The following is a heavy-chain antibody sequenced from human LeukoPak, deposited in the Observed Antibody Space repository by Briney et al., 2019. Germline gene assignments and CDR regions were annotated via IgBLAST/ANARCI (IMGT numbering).Heavy chain of an antibody. J-gene: IGHJ6*03. CDR3: LTGFQYGLWGVPYFYYMHA. D-gene: IGHD3-10*01. CDR2: INPSGGST. Sequence: GASVKVSCKASGYTFTNYYIHWVRQAPGQGLEWLGVINPSGGSTNYAQRFLGRVTLTRDTSTTTAYMELSSLRSEDTAVYYCLTGFQYGLWGVPYFYYMHAWGKGTTVTVSS. CDR1: GYTFTNYY. V-gene: IGHV1-46*01.